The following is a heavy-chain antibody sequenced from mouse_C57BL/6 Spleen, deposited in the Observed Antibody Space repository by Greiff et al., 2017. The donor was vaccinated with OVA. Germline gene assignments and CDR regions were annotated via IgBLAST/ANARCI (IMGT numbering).Heavy chain of an antibody. D-gene: IGHD2-5*01. J-gene: IGHJ2*01. CDR3: ARPYYSNYYDY. CDR2: IYPGSGST. Sequence: QVQLQQSGAELVKPGASVKMSCKASGYTFTSSWITWVKQRPGQGLEWIGVIYPGSGSTNYNEKFKSKATRTVDTSSSTAYMQLSSLTSEDSAVYYCARPYYSNYYDYWGQGTTLTVSS. CDR1: GYTFTSSW. V-gene: IGHV1-55*01.